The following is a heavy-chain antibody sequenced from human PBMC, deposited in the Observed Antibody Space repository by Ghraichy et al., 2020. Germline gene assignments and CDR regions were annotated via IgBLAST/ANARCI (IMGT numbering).Heavy chain of an antibody. Sequence: GGSLRLSCAASGFSFSSYAMSWVRQAPGKGLEWVSTIGGSGGTTYFADSVKGRFTISRDNSKNTLYLQMNSLRDEDTAIYYCAKFYDFWSGSKWDAYYNMWGHGTLVTVTS. CDR2: IGGSGGTT. J-gene: IGHJ4*01. CDR3: AKFYDFWSGSKWDAYYNM. CDR1: GFSFSSYA. V-gene: IGHV3-23*01. D-gene: IGHD3-3*01.